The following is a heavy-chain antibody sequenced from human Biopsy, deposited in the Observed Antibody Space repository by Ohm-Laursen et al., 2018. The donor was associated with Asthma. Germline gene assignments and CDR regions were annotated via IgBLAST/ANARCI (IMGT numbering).Heavy chain of an antibody. CDR2: INGKSNSI. V-gene: IGHV3-11*01. CDR3: ARDSYSSGLYDDFES. Sequence: SLRLSCAASGFSVSTKYMSWVRQAPGEGLEWISYINGKSNSIEYADSVKGRFTISRDNAKNSLYLQMNSLRAEDTAVYYCARDSYSSGLYDDFESWGQGTLVTVSS. J-gene: IGHJ4*02. CDR1: GFSVSTKY. D-gene: IGHD6-19*01.